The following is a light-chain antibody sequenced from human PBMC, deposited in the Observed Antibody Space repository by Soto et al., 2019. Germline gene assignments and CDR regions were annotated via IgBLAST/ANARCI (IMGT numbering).Light chain of an antibody. J-gene: IGLJ2*01. Sequence: ALTQPASVSGSPGQSITISCTGTSSDVGSYNLVSWYQQHPGKAPKLMIYEGSKRPSGVSNRFSGSKSGNTASLTISGXXXXXEADYYCCSYAGSSSVVFGGGTKLTVL. CDR3: CSYAGSSSVV. CDR2: EGS. CDR1: SSDVGSYNL. V-gene: IGLV2-23*01.